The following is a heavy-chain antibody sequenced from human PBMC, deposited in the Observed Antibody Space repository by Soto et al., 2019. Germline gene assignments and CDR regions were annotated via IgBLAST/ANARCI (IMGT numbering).Heavy chain of an antibody. CDR2: ISYDGNNK. Sequence: QVQLVESGGGVVQPGRSLRLSCAASGFICSTYGMHWVRQAPGKGLEWLSVISYDGNNKYYADSVKGRFTISRDNSKNTLWLQMDSLRTEDTAVYYCAKDLLLTTITTVGDWGQGTLVTVSS. CDR3: AKDLLLTTITTVGD. D-gene: IGHD4-17*01. V-gene: IGHV3-30*18. J-gene: IGHJ4*02. CDR1: GFICSTYG.